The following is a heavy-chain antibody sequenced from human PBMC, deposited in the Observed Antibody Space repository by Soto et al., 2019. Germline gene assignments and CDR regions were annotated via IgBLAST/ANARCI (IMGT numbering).Heavy chain of an antibody. CDR3: ASRMVRGVNWFDP. D-gene: IGHD3-10*01. CDR1: GGSVSSGSYY. V-gene: IGHV4-61*01. CDR2: IYYSGST. Sequence: SETLSLTCTVSGGSVSSGSYYWSWIRQPPGKGLEWIGYIYYSGSTNYNPSLKSLVTISVDTSKNQFSLKLSSVTAADTAVYYCASRMVRGVNWFDPWGQGTLVTVSS. J-gene: IGHJ5*02.